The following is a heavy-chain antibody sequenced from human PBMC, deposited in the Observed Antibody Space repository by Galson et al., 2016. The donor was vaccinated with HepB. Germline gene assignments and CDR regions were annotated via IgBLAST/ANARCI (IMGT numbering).Heavy chain of an antibody. J-gene: IGHJ4*02. Sequence: SLRLSCAASGLTLSSYAVTWVRQAPGKGLEWVSTISGSGNSILYGDSVKGRFTISRDNSKNTLYLQMNSLRAEDTAVYYCAKDVSIAYYYDRSGYFLPAAGDYWGQGTLVTVSS. V-gene: IGHV3-23*01. CDR1: GLTLSSYA. D-gene: IGHD3-22*01. CDR3: AKDVSIAYYYDRSGYFLPAAGDY. CDR2: ISGSGNSI.